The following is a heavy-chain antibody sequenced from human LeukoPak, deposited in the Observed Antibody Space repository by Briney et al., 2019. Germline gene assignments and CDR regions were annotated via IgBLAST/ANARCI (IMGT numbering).Heavy chain of an antibody. CDR3: ARAPSEIGGYYPEYFRH. V-gene: IGHV3-74*01. D-gene: IGHD3-22*01. CDR2: IKSDGST. CDR1: GFTFSTCW. Sequence: GGSLRLSCAASGFTFSTCWMHWVRQAPGKVLVWFSRIKSDGSTNYADSVKGRFTISRDNAKNTVSLQMNRLRPEDTGVYYCARAPSEIGGYYPEYFRHWGQGTLVTVSS. J-gene: IGHJ1*01.